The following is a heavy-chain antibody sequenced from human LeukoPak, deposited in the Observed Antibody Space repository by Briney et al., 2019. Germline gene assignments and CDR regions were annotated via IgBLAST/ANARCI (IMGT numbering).Heavy chain of an antibody. J-gene: IGHJ4*02. CDR2: INHSGST. CDR1: GGSISSSSYY. D-gene: IGHD2-2*02. Sequence: PSETLSLTCTVSGGSISSSSYYWGWVRQPPGKGLEWIGEINHSGSTNYNPSLKSRVTISVDTSKNQFSLKLSSVTAADTAVYYCARTYCSSTSCYTGKYYFDYWGQGTLVTVSS. CDR3: ARTYCSSTSCYTGKYYFDY. V-gene: IGHV4-39*01.